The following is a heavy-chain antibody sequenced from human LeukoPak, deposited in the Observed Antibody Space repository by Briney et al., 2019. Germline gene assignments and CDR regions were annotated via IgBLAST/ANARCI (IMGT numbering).Heavy chain of an antibody. D-gene: IGHD1-26*01. J-gene: IGHJ5*02. Sequence: GESLKISCKGSGYSFTSYWIGWVRQMPGKGLEWMGIIYPGDSDTRYSPSFQGQVTISADKSISTAYLQWSSLKASDTAMYYCAITPTRGSYYENWFDPWGQGTLVTVSS. CDR3: AITPTRGSYYENWFDP. CDR1: GYSFTSYW. V-gene: IGHV5-51*01. CDR2: IYPGDSDT.